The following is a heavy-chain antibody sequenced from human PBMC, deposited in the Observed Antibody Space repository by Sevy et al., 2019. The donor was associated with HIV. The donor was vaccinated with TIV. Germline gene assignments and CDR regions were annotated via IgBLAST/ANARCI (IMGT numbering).Heavy chain of an antibody. Sequence: GGSLRLSCAASGFTFNVFWMHWVRQTPGKGLEWVANINQDGSEIYYVDSVMGRFTISGDNAKNSIYLQMNSLRAEDTAVYYCARAIGIVDAFWGQGTLVTVSS. D-gene: IGHD3-16*01. CDR2: INQDGSEI. J-gene: IGHJ4*02. V-gene: IGHV3-7*01. CDR3: ARAIGIVDAF. CDR1: GFTFNVFW.